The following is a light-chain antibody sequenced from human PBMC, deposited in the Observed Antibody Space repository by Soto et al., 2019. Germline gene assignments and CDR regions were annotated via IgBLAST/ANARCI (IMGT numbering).Light chain of an antibody. J-gene: IGLJ1*01. CDR1: SSNIGTNT. V-gene: IGLV1-44*01. Sequence: QSVLTQPPSASGTPGQRVTISCSGSSSNIGTNTVNWYQHLPGTAPKPLMYSNNQRPSGVPDRFSGSKSGTSASLAISGLQSEDEADYYCATWDDSLNGYVFGTGTKLTVL. CDR2: SNN. CDR3: ATWDDSLNGYV.